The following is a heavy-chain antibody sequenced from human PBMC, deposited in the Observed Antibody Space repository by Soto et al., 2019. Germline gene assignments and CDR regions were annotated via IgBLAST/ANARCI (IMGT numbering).Heavy chain of an antibody. CDR1: GGSFSGYY. V-gene: IGHV4-34*01. J-gene: IGHJ4*02. CDR3: ARDYSSSWYYDY. CDR2: INHSGST. Sequence: SETLSLTCAVYGGSFSGYYWSWIRQPPGKGLEWIGEINHSGSTNYNPSLKSRVTISVDTSKNQFSLKLSSVTAADTAVYYCARDYSSSWYYDYWGQGTLVIVSS. D-gene: IGHD6-13*01.